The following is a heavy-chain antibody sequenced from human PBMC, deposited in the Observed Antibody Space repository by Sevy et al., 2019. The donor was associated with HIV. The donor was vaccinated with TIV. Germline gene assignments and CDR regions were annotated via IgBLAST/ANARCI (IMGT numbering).Heavy chain of an antibody. J-gene: IGHJ1*01. CDR2: ISYDGINK. CDR1: GFTFSSYS. V-gene: IGHV3-30-3*01. CDR3: ALEHQSSDVAEYFQN. D-gene: IGHD1-1*01. Sequence: GGSLRLSCATSGFTFSSYSMHWVRQAPGKGLEWVATISYDGINKHYADSVKGRFTISRDNFKNSLSLQMNSLRAEDTAVYFCALEHQSSDVAEYFQNWGQGTLVTVSS.